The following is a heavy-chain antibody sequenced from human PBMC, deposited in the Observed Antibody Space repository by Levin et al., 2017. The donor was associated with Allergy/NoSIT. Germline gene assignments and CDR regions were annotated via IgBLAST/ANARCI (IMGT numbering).Heavy chain of an antibody. CDR2: IYLSGST. CDR1: GGSISSGGYS. J-gene: IGHJ4*02. CDR3: ARVSGYSYGYYFDY. D-gene: IGHD5-18*01. V-gene: IGHV4-30-2*01. Sequence: SETLSLTCAVSGGSISSGGYSWSWIRQPPGKGLEWIGNIYLSGSTNDNPSLKSRVTMSVDRSKNQFSLKLSYVTAAATAVYYCARVSGYSYGYYFDYWGPGTLVTVSS.